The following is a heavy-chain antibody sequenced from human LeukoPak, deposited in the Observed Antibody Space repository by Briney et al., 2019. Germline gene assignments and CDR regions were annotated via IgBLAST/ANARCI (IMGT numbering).Heavy chain of an antibody. D-gene: IGHD6-6*01. CDR2: INPNSRYT. CDR1: VYTFTVYY. CDR3: ARDRATIAGRNCFDP. Sequence: ASVTVACKASVYTFTVYYVHWVRQATRPGVEWIGWINPNSRYTNYEQKFQGRVTMTRDTSITTAYMELSRMTSDDTAVYYCARDRATIAGRNCFDPWGQGTLVTVSS. J-gene: IGHJ5*02. V-gene: IGHV1-2*02.